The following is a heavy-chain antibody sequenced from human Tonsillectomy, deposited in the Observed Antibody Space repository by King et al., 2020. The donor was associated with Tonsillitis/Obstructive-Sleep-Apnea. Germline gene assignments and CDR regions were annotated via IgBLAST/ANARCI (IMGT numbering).Heavy chain of an antibody. D-gene: IGHD2-8*01. J-gene: IGHJ3*02. V-gene: IGHV4-59*01. CDR2: IHYSGST. CDR1: GDSISTYY. CDR3: ARVMVLEAGGDAFDI. Sequence: VQLQESGPGLVKPSETLSLTCTVSGDSISTYYWSWLRQPPGKGLEWVGHIHYSGSTNYNPSLTSRVTILVDTDKNQFSLNLSFVTAADTAVYYCARVMVLEAGGDAFDIWGQGTMVTVSS.